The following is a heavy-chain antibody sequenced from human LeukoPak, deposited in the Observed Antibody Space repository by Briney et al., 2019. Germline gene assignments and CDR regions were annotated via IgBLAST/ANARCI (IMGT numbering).Heavy chain of an antibody. J-gene: IGHJ6*03. V-gene: IGHV3-21*01. Sequence: PGGSLRLSCAASGFTFSDYPMNWVRQAPGKGLEWVSSITSDINYINYADSVKGRFTISRDNAKNSLFLQMNSLRAEDTAIYYCARAAAAPGTFDYYYYMDVWGKGTTVTVSS. CDR1: GFTFSDYP. D-gene: IGHD6-13*01. CDR3: ARAAAAPGTFDYYYYMDV. CDR2: ITSDINYI.